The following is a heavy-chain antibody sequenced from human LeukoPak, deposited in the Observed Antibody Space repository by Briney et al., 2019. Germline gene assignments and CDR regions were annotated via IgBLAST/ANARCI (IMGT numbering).Heavy chain of an antibody. CDR3: AKIYSSNMFPNFDY. CDR2: SSGSGANT. CDR1: GFTFSSYA. Sequence: PGGSLRLSCAVSGFTFSSYAMSWVRQAPGKGPEWVSASSGSGANTNYADSVKGRFTISRDNPENTLYLQMNSLTAEDTAVYYCAKIYSSNMFPNFDYWGQGTLVTVSS. D-gene: IGHD6-19*01. J-gene: IGHJ4*02. V-gene: IGHV3-23*01.